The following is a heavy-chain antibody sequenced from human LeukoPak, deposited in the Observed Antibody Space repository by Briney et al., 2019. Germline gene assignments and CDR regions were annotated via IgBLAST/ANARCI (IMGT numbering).Heavy chain of an antibody. J-gene: IGHJ4*02. D-gene: IGHD6-13*01. V-gene: IGHV4-34*01. CDR2: INHSGST. CDR1: GGSFSGYY. Sequence: ASETLSLTCAAYGGSFSGYYWSWIRQPPGKGLEWIGEINHSGSTNYNPSLKSRVTISVDTSKNQFSLKLSSVTAADTAVYYCARTAAAVTFDYWGQGTVVTVSS. CDR3: ARTAAAVTFDY.